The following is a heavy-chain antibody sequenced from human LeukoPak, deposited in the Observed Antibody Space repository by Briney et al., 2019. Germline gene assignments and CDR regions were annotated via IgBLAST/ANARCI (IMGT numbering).Heavy chain of an antibody. J-gene: IGHJ3*02. CDR3: ARSDSSGYWGAFDI. CDR2: ISGSGGST. D-gene: IGHD3-22*01. Sequence: GGSLRLSCAASGSTFSSYSMNWVRQAPGKGLEWVSAISGSGGSTYYADSVKGRFTISRDNSKNTLYLQMNSLRAEDTAVYYCARSDSSGYWGAFDIWGQGTMVTVSS. V-gene: IGHV3-23*01. CDR1: GSTFSSYS.